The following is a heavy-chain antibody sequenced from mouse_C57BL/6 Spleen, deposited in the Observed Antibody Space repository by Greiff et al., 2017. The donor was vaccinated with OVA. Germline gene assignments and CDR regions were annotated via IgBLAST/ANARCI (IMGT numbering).Heavy chain of an antibody. V-gene: IGHV1-59*01. Sequence: VQLQQPGAELVRPGTSVKLSCKASGYTFTSYWMHWVKQRPGQGLEWIGVIDPSDSYTNYNQKFKGKATLTVDTSSSTAYMQLSSLTSEDSAVYYCARSLDSSGYVVDYWGQGTTLTVSS. CDR1: GYTFTSYW. CDR2: IDPSDSYT. D-gene: IGHD3-2*02. J-gene: IGHJ2*01. CDR3: ARSLDSSGYVVDY.